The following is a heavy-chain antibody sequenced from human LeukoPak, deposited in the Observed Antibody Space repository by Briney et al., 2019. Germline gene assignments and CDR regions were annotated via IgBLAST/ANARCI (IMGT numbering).Heavy chain of an antibody. Sequence: SVKVSCKASGGTFSSYAISWVRQAPGQGLEWMGRIIPILGIANYAQKFQGRVTITADKSTSTAYMELSSLRSEDTAVYYCASEMATITGYFDYWGQGTLVTVSS. J-gene: IGHJ4*02. CDR1: GGTFSSYA. V-gene: IGHV1-69*04. D-gene: IGHD5-24*01. CDR2: IIPILGIA. CDR3: ASEMATITGYFDY.